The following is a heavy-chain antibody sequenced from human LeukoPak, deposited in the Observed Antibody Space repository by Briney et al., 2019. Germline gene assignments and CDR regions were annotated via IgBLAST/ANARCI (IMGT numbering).Heavy chain of an antibody. CDR1: GYTFTGYY. D-gene: IGHD6-13*01. J-gene: IGHJ6*03. CDR3: ARLASSSWYYYYMDV. Sequence: ASVKVSCKASGYTFTGYYLHWVRQAPGQGLEWMGWINPNSGGTNYAQKFQGRVTITTDESTSTAYMELSSLRSEDTAVYYCARLASSSWYYYYMDVWGKGTTVTVSS. V-gene: IGHV1-2*02. CDR2: INPNSGGT.